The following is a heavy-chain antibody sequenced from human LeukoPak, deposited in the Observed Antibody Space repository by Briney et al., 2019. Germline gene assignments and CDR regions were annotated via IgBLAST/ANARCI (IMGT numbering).Heavy chain of an antibody. J-gene: IGHJ4*02. CDR3: AKDRERYCSSTSCYFDY. Sequence: ASVKVSCKASGYTFTRHGFSWVRQAPGQGLEWMGWISGYNGDTIYAQKFQGRVTMTKDTATSTGYMELRSLTSDDTAVYYCAKDRERYCSSTSCYFDYWGQGTLVTVSS. CDR2: ISGYNGDT. V-gene: IGHV1-18*01. D-gene: IGHD2-2*01. CDR1: GYTFTRHG.